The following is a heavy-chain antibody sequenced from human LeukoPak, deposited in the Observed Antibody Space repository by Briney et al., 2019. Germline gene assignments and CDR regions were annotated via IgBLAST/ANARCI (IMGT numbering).Heavy chain of an antibody. D-gene: IGHD2-15*01. CDR3: ARRGYCSGGSCYTADVSYYYYYMDV. CDR1: GVSISSSSYY. J-gene: IGHJ6*03. Sequence: SETLSLTCTVSGVSISSSSYYWGWIRQPPGKGLEWIGSIYYSGSTYYNPSLKSRVTISVDTSKNQFSLKLSSVTAADTAVYYCARRGYCSGGSCYTADVSYYYYYMDVWGKGTTVTISS. V-gene: IGHV4-39*01. CDR2: IYYSGST.